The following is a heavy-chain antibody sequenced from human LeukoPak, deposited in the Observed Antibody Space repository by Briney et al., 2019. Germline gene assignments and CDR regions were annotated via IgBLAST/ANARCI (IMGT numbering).Heavy chain of an antibody. V-gene: IGHV3-53*01. J-gene: IGHJ4*02. CDR1: GFTVSSNY. CDR2: IYSGGST. CDR3: ARGNSGWYSGYDY. D-gene: IGHD6-19*01. Sequence: GGSLRLSCAASGFTVSSNYISWVRQAPGKELEWVSVIYSGGSTNYADSVKGRFTISRDNSKNTLYLQMNSLRAEGTAVYYCARGNSGWYSGYDYWGQGTLVTVSS.